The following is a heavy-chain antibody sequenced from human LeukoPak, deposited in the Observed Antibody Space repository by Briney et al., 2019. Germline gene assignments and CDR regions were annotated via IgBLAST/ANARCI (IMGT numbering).Heavy chain of an antibody. CDR3: AKEAGAYYDILTGYYISGAFDI. CDR1: GFTFSCYA. CDR2: ISGSGGST. D-gene: IGHD3-9*01. Sequence: TGGSLRLSCAASGFTFSCYAISWVRQAPGKGLEWVSAISGSGGSTYYADSVKGRFTISRDNSKNTLYLQMNSLRAEDTAVYYCAKEAGAYYDILTGYYISGAFDIWGQGTMVTVSS. V-gene: IGHV3-23*01. J-gene: IGHJ3*02.